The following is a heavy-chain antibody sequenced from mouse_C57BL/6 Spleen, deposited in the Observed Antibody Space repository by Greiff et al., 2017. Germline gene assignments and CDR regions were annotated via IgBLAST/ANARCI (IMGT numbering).Heavy chain of an antibody. J-gene: IGHJ3*01. CDR2: IYPGSGST. D-gene: IGHD2-12*01. Sequence: QVQLQQSGAELVKPGASVKMSCKASGYTFTSYWITWVKQRPGQGLEWIGDIYPGSGSTNYNEKFKSKATLTVDTSYSTDYMQRSSLTSEDSAVYYCARGDDDGAWFAYWGQGTLVTVSA. CDR3: ARGDDDGAWFAY. CDR1: GYTFTSYW. V-gene: IGHV1-55*01.